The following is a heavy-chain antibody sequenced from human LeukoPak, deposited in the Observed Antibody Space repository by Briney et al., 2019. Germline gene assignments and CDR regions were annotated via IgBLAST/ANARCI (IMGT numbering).Heavy chain of an antibody. Sequence: GGSLRLSSAASGFTFTNYSMNWVRQAPGKGLEWVSSISTSGKYIYYADSVKGRFTVSRDNTKKFLYLQMSSLRADDTAVYYCARDSGDYGDYVDYWGQGTLVTVSS. V-gene: IGHV3-21*01. CDR2: ISTSGKYI. D-gene: IGHD4-17*01. CDR1: GFTFTNYS. CDR3: ARDSGDYGDYVDY. J-gene: IGHJ4*02.